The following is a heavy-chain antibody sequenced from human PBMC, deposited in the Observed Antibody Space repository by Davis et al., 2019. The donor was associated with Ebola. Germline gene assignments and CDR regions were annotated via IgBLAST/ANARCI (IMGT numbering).Heavy chain of an antibody. Sequence: PGGSLRLSCTASGFTFRAYAMHWVRQAPGKGLEWVSGISWNSGSIGYADSVKGRFTISRDNAKNSLYLQMNSLRAEDTALYYCAKDTRYDILTGYFDYWGQGTLVTVSS. J-gene: IGHJ4*02. V-gene: IGHV3-9*01. CDR3: AKDTRYDILTGYFDY. CDR1: GFTFRAYA. CDR2: ISWNSGSI. D-gene: IGHD3-9*01.